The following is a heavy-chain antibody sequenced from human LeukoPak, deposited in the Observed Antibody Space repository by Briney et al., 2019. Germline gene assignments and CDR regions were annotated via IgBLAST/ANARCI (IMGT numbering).Heavy chain of an antibody. Sequence: GGSLRLSCAASGFTFSNAWMSWVRQAPGKGLEGVGRIKSKTDGGTTDYAAPVKGRFTISRDDSKNTLYLQMNSLKTEDTAVYYCTTEGVIAAATYGMDVWGQGTTVTVSS. CDR1: GFTFSNAW. V-gene: IGHV3-15*01. D-gene: IGHD6-13*01. J-gene: IGHJ6*02. CDR2: IKSKTDGGTT. CDR3: TTEGVIAAATYGMDV.